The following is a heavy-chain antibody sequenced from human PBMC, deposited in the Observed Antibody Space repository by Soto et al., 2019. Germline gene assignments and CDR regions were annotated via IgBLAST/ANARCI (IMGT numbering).Heavy chain of an antibody. CDR1: GFTFSSYA. J-gene: IGHJ4*02. CDR3: AKAASTYSWNYEGFDY. V-gene: IGHV3-23*01. CDR2: ISGSGGST. Sequence: VGSLRLSCAASGFTFSSYAMSWVRQAPGKGLEWVSAISGSGGSTYYADSVKGRFTISRDNSKNTLYLQMNSLRAEDTAVYYCAKAASTYSWNYEGFDYWGQGTLVTVSS. D-gene: IGHD1-7*01.